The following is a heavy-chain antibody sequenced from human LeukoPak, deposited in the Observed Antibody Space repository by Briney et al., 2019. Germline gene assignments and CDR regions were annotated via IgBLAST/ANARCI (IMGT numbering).Heavy chain of an antibody. J-gene: IGHJ1*01. V-gene: IGHV4-39*07. CDR3: ARDRGVTTPYLLVQH. CDR2: IYYSGST. D-gene: IGHD4-17*01. CDR1: GGSISSSSYY. Sequence: PSETLSLTCTVSGGSISSSSYYWGWIRQPPGKGLEWIGSIYYSGSTYYNPSLKSRVTISVGASKNQFSLKLSSVTAADTAVYYCARDRGVTTPYLLVQHWGQGTLVTVSS.